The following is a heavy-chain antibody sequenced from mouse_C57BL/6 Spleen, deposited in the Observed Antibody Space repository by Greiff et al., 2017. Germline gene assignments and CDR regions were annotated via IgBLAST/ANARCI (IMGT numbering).Heavy chain of an antibody. CDR1: GYTFTSYW. D-gene: IGHD2-4*01. CDR2: IYPGSGST. CDR3: ARAGYDYAGAY. V-gene: IGHV1-55*01. J-gene: IGHJ3*01. Sequence: VQLQQSGAELVKPGASVKMSCKASGYTFTSYWITWVKQRPGQGLEWIGDIYPGSGSTNYNEKFKSKATLTVDTSSSTAYMQLSSLTSEDSAVYYCARAGYDYAGAYWGQGTLVTVSA.